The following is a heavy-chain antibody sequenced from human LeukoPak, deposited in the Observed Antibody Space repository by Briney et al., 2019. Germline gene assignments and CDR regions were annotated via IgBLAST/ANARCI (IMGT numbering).Heavy chain of an antibody. Sequence: GGSLRLSCAVSGITLSNYGMSWVRQAPGKGLEWVAGISGSGGSTNYADSVKGRFTISRDNPKDTLYLQMNILRAEDTAVYFCAKRGVVIRVILVGFHKEAYYFDSWGQGALVTVSS. J-gene: IGHJ4*02. CDR2: ISGSGGST. CDR3: AKRGVVIRVILVGFHKEAYYFDS. V-gene: IGHV3-23*01. CDR1: GITLSNYG. D-gene: IGHD3-22*01.